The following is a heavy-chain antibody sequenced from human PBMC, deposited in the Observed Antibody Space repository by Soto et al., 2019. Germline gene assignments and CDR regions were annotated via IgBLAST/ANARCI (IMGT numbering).Heavy chain of an antibody. CDR2: ISSGDTPYT. Sequence: GGSLRLSCAASGFSFSDYYMTWIRQAPGQGLEWVSYISSGDTPYTNYADSVKGRFTISRDNGKRYLHLQMNSLRVDDTAMNYCARTMGTSPFFDIWGQGTMVTVSS. CDR1: GFSFSDYY. V-gene: IGHV3-11*06. J-gene: IGHJ3*02. CDR3: ARTMGTSPFFDI.